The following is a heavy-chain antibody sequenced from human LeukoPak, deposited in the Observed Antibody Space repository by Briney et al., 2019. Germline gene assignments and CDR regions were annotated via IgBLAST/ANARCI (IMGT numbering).Heavy chain of an antibody. Sequence: GASVTVSSKASGYTFTVYCMHWVRQAPAQGLEWMGWINPNSGGTNYAQKFQGRVTMTRDTSISTVYMELSRLTSDDTAVYYCARKGPYLDNWGQGTLVTVS. J-gene: IGHJ4*02. V-gene: IGHV1-2*02. CDR2: INPNSGGT. CDR1: GYTFTVYC. CDR3: ARKGPYLDN.